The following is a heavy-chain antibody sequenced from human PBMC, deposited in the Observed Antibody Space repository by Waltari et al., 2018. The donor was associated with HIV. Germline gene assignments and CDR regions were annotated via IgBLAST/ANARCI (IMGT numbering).Heavy chain of an antibody. CDR2: INPRGSTT. V-gene: IGHV1-46*01. Sequence: QVQLVQSGAEVKKPGASVKVSCKASGYTFTSYYMHWVRQAPGQGLEWMGIINPRGSTTSYAQKLQGRVTMTTETSTSTAYMELRGLTSDDTAVYYCARQPHCGGDCFSGFDYWGQGTLVTVSS. D-gene: IGHD2-21*02. CDR3: ARQPHCGGDCFSGFDY. CDR1: GYTFTSYY. J-gene: IGHJ4*02.